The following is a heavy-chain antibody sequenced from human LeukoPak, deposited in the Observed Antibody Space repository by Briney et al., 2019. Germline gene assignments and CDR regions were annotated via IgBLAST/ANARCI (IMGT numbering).Heavy chain of an antibody. CDR3: ARDRYSGSYGIFDY. Sequence: SETLSLTCTVSGGSISSYYWSWIRQPPGKGLEWIGYIYYSGSTNYNPSLKSRVTISVDTSKNQFSLKLSSVTAADTAVYYCARDRYSGSYGIFDYWGQGILVTVSS. CDR2: IYYSGST. D-gene: IGHD1-26*01. V-gene: IGHV4-59*01. CDR1: GGSISSYY. J-gene: IGHJ4*02.